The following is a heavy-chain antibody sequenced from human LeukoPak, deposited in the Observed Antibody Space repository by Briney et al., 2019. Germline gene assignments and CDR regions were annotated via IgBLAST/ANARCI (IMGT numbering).Heavy chain of an antibody. CDR2: INPNSGGT. D-gene: IGHD4-23*01. CDR3: ARARKDYGGNSNAFDI. CDR1: GYTFTGYY. Sequence: ASVKVSCKASGYTFTGYYMYWVRQAPGQGLEWMGWINPNSGGTNYAQKFQGRVTMTRDTSISTAYMELSRLRSDDTAVYYCARARKDYGGNSNAFDIWGQGTMVTVSS. J-gene: IGHJ3*02. V-gene: IGHV1-2*02.